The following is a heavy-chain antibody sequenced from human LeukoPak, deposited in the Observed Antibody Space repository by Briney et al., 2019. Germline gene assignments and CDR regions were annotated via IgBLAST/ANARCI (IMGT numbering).Heavy chain of an antibody. Sequence: GASVKVSCKASGYTFTSYDIKWVRQATGQGLEWMGWMNPNSGNTGYAQKFQGRVNMTRNTSISTAYMELSSLRSEDTAVYYCASTMVRVVISTPDYWGQGTLVTVSS. CDR2: MNPNSGNT. CDR1: GYTFTSYD. CDR3: ASTMVRVVISTPDY. J-gene: IGHJ4*02. D-gene: IGHD3-10*01. V-gene: IGHV1-8*01.